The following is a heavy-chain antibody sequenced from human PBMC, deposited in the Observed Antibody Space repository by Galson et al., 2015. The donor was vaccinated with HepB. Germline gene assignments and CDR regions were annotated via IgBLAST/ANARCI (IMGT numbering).Heavy chain of an antibody. CDR1: GFTFRSYG. D-gene: IGHD2-15*01. J-gene: IGHJ4*02. V-gene: IGHV3-33*01. Sequence: SLRLSCAASGFTFRSYGMHWVRQAPGKGLEWVAIIWYDGSNRYYADSVKGRFTISRDNSKNMLYLQMNSLRAEDTAVYYCASLYCSGGTCSLDHWGQGTLVIVSS. CDR2: IWYDGSNR. CDR3: ASLYCSGGTCSLDH.